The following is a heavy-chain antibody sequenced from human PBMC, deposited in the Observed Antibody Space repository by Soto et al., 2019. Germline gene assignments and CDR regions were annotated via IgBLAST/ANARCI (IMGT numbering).Heavy chain of an antibody. Sequence: GGSLRLSCAASGFTFSSYWMHWVRQVPGKGLVWVARVNFDGTTTTYADSVKGRITVSRDNAKDMVYLQMNSLRVEDTALYYCARGPRGYYNWDYWGQGTLVTVSS. CDR1: GFTFSSYW. V-gene: IGHV3-74*01. J-gene: IGHJ4*02. CDR2: VNFDGTTT. D-gene: IGHD3-9*01. CDR3: ARGPRGYYNWDY.